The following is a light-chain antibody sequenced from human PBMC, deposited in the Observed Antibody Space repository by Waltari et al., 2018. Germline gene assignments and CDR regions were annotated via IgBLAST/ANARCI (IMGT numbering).Light chain of an antibody. CDR2: GAS. V-gene: IGKV3-20*01. CDR3: QEYGTSTGMYT. CDR1: QSVSSSY. Sequence: EIVLTQSPGTLSLSPGERATLSCRASQSVSSSYLAWYQQKGGQAPRLLIYGASNRATGIPDRFSGSGSGTDFSLTISRLEPEDFAVYYCQEYGTSTGMYTFGQGTKLEIK. J-gene: IGKJ2*01.